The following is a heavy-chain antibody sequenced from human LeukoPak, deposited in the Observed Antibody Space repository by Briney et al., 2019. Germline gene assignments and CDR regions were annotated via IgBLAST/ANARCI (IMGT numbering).Heavy chain of an antibody. CDR3: ATPRRWNYDRGFDY. CDR2: ISGSGGST. Sequence: GGSLRLSCAASGFTFSSYAMSWVRQAPGKGLEWVSAISGSGGSTYYADSVKGRFTISRDNSKNTLYLQMNSLRAEATAVYYCATPRRWNYDRGFDYWGQGTPVTVSS. CDR1: GFTFSSYA. J-gene: IGHJ4*02. D-gene: IGHD3-10*02. V-gene: IGHV3-23*01.